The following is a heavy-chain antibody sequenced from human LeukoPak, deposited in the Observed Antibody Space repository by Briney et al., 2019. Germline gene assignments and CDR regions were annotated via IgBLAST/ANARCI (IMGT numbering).Heavy chain of an antibody. J-gene: IGHJ4*02. D-gene: IGHD5-24*01. CDR1: GGSISSYY. Sequence: SETLSLTCTVSGGSISSYYWSWIRQPPGKGLEWIGYIYYSGSTNYNPSLKSRVTISVDTSKNQFSLKLSSVTVADTAVYYCAREGDGYNYDYWGQGTLVTVSS. CDR2: IYYSGST. CDR3: AREGDGYNYDY. V-gene: IGHV4-59*01.